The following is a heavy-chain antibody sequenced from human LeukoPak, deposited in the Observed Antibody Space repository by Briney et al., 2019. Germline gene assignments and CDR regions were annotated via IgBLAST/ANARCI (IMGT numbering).Heavy chain of an antibody. V-gene: IGHV4-39*07. CDR3: ARVASSGWYDNWFDP. CDR2: IYYSGST. CDR1: GGSISSSSYY. J-gene: IGHJ5*02. Sequence: PSETLSLTCTVSGGSISSSSYYWGWIRQPPGKGLEWIGSIYYSGSTYYNPSLKSRVTISVDTSKNQFSLKLSSVTAADTAVYYCARVASSGWYDNWFDPWGQGTLVTVSS. D-gene: IGHD6-19*01.